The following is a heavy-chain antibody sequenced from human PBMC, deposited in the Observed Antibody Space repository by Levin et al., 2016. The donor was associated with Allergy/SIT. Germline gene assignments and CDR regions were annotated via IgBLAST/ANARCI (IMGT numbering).Heavy chain of an antibody. V-gene: IGHV3-49*03. J-gene: IGHJ4*02. CDR3: ARVDLWSTSYTGAVN. CDR2: VRTKGNGGTA. CDR1: GFTFGDYA. Sequence: GESLKISCTASGFTFGDYALTWFRQAPGKGLEWVGFVRTKGNGGTAEYAASVKGRFTIAREDSKSIAYLQMNSLKTEDTAVYYCARVDLWSTSYTGAVNSGQGTLVTVSS. D-gene: IGHD3-3*01.